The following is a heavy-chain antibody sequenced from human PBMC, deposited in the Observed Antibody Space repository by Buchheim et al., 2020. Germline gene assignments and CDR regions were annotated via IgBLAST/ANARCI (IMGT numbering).Heavy chain of an antibody. CDR2: ISFDGSIS. V-gene: IGHV3-30*18. CDR1: GFTFSNFG. D-gene: IGHD5-18*01. J-gene: IGHJ4*02. Sequence: QVQLVESGGGVVQPGRSLRLSCAASGFTFSNFGIHWVRQAPGKGLEWVTTISFDGSISNYADSVRGRFTISRDNSKDTLYLQMNSLRAEDTAVYYCAKEGRGYSYGYIDYWGQGTL. CDR3: AKEGRGYSYGYIDY.